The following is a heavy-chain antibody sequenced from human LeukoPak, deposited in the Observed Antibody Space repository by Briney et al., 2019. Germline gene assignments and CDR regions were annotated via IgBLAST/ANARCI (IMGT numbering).Heavy chain of an antibody. CDR3: AKGRLGYCSSTSCYGGLGYYGMDV. J-gene: IGHJ6*02. D-gene: IGHD2-2*01. CDR2: ISWDGGST. V-gene: IGHV3-43*01. CDR1: GFTFDDYT. Sequence: GGSLRLSCAASGFTFDDYTMHWVRQAPGKGLEWVSLISWDGGSTYYADSVKGRFTISRDNSKNSLYLQMNSLRTEDTALYYCAKGRLGYCSSTSCYGGLGYYGMDVWGQGTTVTVSS.